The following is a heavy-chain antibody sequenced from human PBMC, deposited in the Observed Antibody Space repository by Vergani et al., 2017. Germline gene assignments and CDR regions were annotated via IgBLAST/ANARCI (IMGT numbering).Heavy chain of an antibody. CDR3: AREGAQGYDFWSGYSYYYYYMDV. CDR1: GGTFSSYA. Sequence: QVQLVQSGAEVKKPGSSVKVSCKASGGTFSSYAISWVRQAPGQGLEWMGGIIPIFGTANYAQKFQGRVTITADESTSTAYMELSSLRSEDTAVYYCAREGAQGYDFWSGYSYYYYYMDVWGKGTTVTVSS. V-gene: IGHV1-69*12. J-gene: IGHJ6*03. D-gene: IGHD3-3*01. CDR2: IIPIFGTA.